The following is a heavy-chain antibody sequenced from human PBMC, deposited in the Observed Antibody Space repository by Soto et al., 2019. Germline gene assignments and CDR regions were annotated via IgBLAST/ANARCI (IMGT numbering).Heavy chain of an antibody. Sequence: VPEKIAYNASGSSISNDSTHWGRQAPGQRLEYMGWINAGNGDTKYSQKFQGRVTITRDTSARTAYMELSSLRYEDTAVYYCARGYYESSGSGPIDPWGQGALVTVSS. J-gene: IGHJ5*02. D-gene: IGHD3-22*01. V-gene: IGHV1-3*01. CDR3: ARGYYESSGSGPIDP. CDR2: INAGNGDT. CDR1: GSSISNDS.